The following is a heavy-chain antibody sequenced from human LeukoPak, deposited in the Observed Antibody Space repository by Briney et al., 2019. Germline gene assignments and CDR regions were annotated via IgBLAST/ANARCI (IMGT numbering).Heavy chain of an antibody. CDR3: TRAPVTTWAHDY. J-gene: IGHJ4*02. D-gene: IGHD4-17*01. CDR1: GFTFSSYW. Sequence: PGGSLRLSCAASGFTFSSYWMYWVRQAPGKGLVWVPRINSDGSSTTYADSVKGRFTISRDNAKNTLYLQMNSLRAEDTAVYYCTRAPVTTWAHDYWGQGTLVTVSS. V-gene: IGHV3-74*01. CDR2: INSDGSST.